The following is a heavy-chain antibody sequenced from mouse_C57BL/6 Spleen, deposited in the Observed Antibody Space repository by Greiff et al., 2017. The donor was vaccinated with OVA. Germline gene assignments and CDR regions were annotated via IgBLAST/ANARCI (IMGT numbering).Heavy chain of an antibody. J-gene: IGHJ2*01. Sequence: VQLQQSGTVLARPGASVKMSCKTSGYTFTSYWMHWVKQRPGQGLEWIGAIYPGNSDTSYNQKFKGKAKLTAVTSASTAYMELSSLTNEDSAVYYCTMDYGSSYYFDYWGKGTTLTVSS. CDR1: GYTFTSYW. D-gene: IGHD1-1*01. V-gene: IGHV1-5*01. CDR3: TMDYGSSYYFDY. CDR2: IYPGNSDT.